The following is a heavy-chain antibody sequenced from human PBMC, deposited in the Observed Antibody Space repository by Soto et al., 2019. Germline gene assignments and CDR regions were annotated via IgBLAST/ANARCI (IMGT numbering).Heavy chain of an antibody. Sequence: PGGSLRLSCAASGFTFSSYSMNWVRQAPGKGLEWVSYISSSSSTIYYADSVKGRFTISRDNAKNSLYLQMNSLRDEDTAVYYCARDGNYYDSSGYYYEYLDYWGQGTLVTVSS. D-gene: IGHD3-22*01. CDR3: ARDGNYYDSSGYYYEYLDY. CDR2: ISSSSSTI. V-gene: IGHV3-48*02. J-gene: IGHJ4*02. CDR1: GFTFSSYS.